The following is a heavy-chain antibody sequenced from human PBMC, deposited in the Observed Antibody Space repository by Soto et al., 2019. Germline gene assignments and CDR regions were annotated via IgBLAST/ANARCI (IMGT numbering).Heavy chain of an antibody. V-gene: IGHV2-5*02. CDR2: IYWDDDK. J-gene: IGHJ3*02. D-gene: IGHD4-17*01. CDR3: AHYGDSRTAFDI. Sequence: QITLKESGPTLVKPTQTLTLTCTFSGFSLSTSGVGVGWIRQPPGKALEWLALIYWDDDKRYSPSLKSRLTTTKDTSKTQVVFKMTNMDPVDTATYYCAHYGDSRTAFDIWGKGKMVTVSS. CDR1: GFSLSTSGVG.